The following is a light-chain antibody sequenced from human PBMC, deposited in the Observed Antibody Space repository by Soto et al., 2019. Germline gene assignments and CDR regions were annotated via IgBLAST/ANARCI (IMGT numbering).Light chain of an antibody. CDR3: QQSYSTPRT. V-gene: IGKV3-20*01. J-gene: IGKJ1*01. CDR2: GAS. CDR1: QPVSSNY. Sequence: EIVLTQSPGTLSLSPGERATLSCRASQPVSSNYLAWYQQKPGQAPRLLIYGASSRATDIPDRFSGSGSGTEFTLTISSLQPEDFATYYCQQSYSTPRTFGQGTKVDIK.